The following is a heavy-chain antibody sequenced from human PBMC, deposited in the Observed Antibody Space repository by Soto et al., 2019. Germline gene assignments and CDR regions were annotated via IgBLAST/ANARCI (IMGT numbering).Heavy chain of an antibody. CDR1: GYSFTSYW. D-gene: IGHD3-22*01. V-gene: IGHV5-51*01. CDR3: ARHNWAYYDSSGYYQNYYYYGMDV. Sequence: GESLKISCKGSGYSFTSYWIGWVRQMPGKGLEWMGIIYPGDSDTRYSPSFQGQVTISADKSISTAYLQWSSLKASDTAMYYCARHNWAYYDSSGYYQNYYYYGMDVWGQGTTVTVSS. CDR2: IYPGDSDT. J-gene: IGHJ6*02.